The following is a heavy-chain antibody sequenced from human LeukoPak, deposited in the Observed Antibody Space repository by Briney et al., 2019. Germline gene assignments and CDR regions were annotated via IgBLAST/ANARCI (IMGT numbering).Heavy chain of an antibody. CDR3: ARDFEGVHRTTNSYTYYYYMDV. J-gene: IGHJ6*03. V-gene: IGHV3-53*01. Sequence: GGSLRLSCAASGFTVSDNYMTWVRQAPGKGLEWVSIIYGGSTYYADSVKGRSTISRDNSKNTVYLQMNSLRAEDTAVYYCARDFEGVHRTTNSYTYYYYMDVWGKGTTVIVSS. D-gene: IGHD2/OR15-2a*01. CDR2: IYGGST. CDR1: GFTVSDNY.